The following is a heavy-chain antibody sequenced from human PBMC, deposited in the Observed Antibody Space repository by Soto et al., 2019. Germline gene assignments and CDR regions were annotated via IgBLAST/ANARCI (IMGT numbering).Heavy chain of an antibody. CDR1: GYRFSDYY. CDR3: GSERGGATATLDYYYFYMDV. J-gene: IGHJ6*03. CDR2: MNPNSGDT. V-gene: IGHV1-2*02. D-gene: IGHD5-12*01. Sequence: QVQLVQSGAEVKKPGASVTVSCKASGYRFSDYYLHWVRQAPGQGPEWMGWMNPNSGDTKYAQKLKGGVPMTRDTSGRTAFMGRNWLKSDDTAVYYWGSERGGATATLDYYYFYMDVWGIGTTVNVSS.